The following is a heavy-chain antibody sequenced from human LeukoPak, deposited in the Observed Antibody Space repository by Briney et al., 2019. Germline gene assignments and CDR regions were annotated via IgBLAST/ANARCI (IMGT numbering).Heavy chain of an antibody. D-gene: IGHD3-10*01. CDR2: IIPILGIA. CDR1: VGTFSSYA. J-gene: IGHJ4*02. Sequence: SVRVSCKASVGTFSSYAISWVRQAPGQGLEWMGRIIPILGIANYAQKFQGRVTITADKSTSTAYMELSSLRSEDTAVYYCAGPGFGELTWDYWGQGTLVTVSS. V-gene: IGHV1-69*04. CDR3: AGPGFGELTWDY.